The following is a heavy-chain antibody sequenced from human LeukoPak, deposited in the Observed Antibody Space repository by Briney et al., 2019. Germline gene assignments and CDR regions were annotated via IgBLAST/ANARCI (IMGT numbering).Heavy chain of an antibody. CDR2: ISGSGANT. CDR3: AKGPLIEVAGTTWDY. D-gene: IGHD6-19*01. V-gene: IGHV3-23*01. J-gene: IGHJ4*02. CDR1: GFTFSSYW. Sequence: GGSLRLSCAASGFTFSSYWMSWVRQAPGKGLEWVSAISGSGANTYYADSVKGRFTISRDNSKNTLYLQMNSLRAEDRAIYYCAKGPLIEVAGTTWDYWGQGTLVTVSS.